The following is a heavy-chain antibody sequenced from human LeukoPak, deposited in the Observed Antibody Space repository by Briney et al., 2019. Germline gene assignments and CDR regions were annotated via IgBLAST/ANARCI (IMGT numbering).Heavy chain of an antibody. J-gene: IGHJ3*02. CDR2: ISGSGRTK. Sequence: PGGSLRLSCAASGFSFSNYEMNWVRQAPGRGLEWLSYISGSGRTKYYADSVKGRFTISRDNAKRSLYLQMNSLRAEDTAVYYCANIWFGELSVLMYAFDIWGQGTMVTVSS. CDR1: GFSFSNYE. CDR3: ANIWFGELSVLMYAFDI. V-gene: IGHV3-48*03. D-gene: IGHD3-10*01.